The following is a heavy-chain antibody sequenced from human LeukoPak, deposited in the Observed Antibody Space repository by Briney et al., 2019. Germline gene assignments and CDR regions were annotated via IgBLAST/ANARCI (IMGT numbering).Heavy chain of an antibody. Sequence: PSETLSLTCTVSGGSFSSGSYYWSWLRPPPGKGLEWIGYIYYSGSTNYNPSLKSRVTISVDTSKNQFSLKLSSVTAADTAVYYCARDANYYGSGSYYYYYYGMGVWGQGTTVTVS. CDR1: GGSFSSGSYY. J-gene: IGHJ6*02. CDR2: IYYSGST. V-gene: IGHV4-61*01. D-gene: IGHD3-10*01. CDR3: ARDANYYGSGSYYYYYYGMGV.